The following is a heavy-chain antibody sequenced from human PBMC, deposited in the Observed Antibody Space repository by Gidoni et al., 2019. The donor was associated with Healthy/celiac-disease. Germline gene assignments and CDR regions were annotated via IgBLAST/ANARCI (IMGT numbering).Heavy chain of an antibody. J-gene: IGHJ4*02. CDR1: GFTFSSYA. D-gene: IGHD2-15*01. CDR3: ARARYCSGGSCWFNFDY. Sequence: QVQLVESGGGVVQPGRSLRLSCAASGFTFSSYAMHWVRQAPGKGLEWVAVISYDGSNKYYADSGKGRFTISRDNSKNTLYLQMNSLRAEDTAVYYCARARYCSGGSCWFNFDYWGQGTLVTVSS. CDR2: ISYDGSNK. V-gene: IGHV3-30-3*01.